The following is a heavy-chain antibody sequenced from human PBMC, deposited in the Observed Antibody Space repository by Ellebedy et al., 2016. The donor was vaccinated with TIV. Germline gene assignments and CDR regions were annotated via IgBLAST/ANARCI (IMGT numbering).Heavy chain of an antibody. CDR3: AKKDLDDRVGAFDI. Sequence: GESLKISXATSGFTFSDYTMTWVRQAPGKGLEYVSAINYRGDSTYYAESVRGRFTISRDNSKNTLYLQMNSLRAEDAALYYCAKKDLDDRVGAFDIWGQGTLVTVSS. CDR2: INYRGDST. J-gene: IGHJ3*02. D-gene: IGHD3-16*01. V-gene: IGHV3-23*01. CDR1: GFTFSDYT.